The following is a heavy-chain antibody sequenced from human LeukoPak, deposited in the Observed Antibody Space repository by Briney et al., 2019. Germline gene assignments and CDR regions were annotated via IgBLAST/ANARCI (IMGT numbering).Heavy chain of an antibody. V-gene: IGHV3-30-3*01. CDR1: GFTFSSYA. Sequence: GGSLRLSCAASGFTFSSYAMHWVRQAPGKGLEWVAVISYDGSNKYYADSVKGQFTISRDNSKNTLYLQMNSLRAEDTAVYYCARSPLPRHCSGGSCYLGGCDYWGQGTLVTVSS. CDR2: ISYDGSNK. J-gene: IGHJ4*02. CDR3: ARSPLPRHCSGGSCYLGGCDY. D-gene: IGHD2-15*01.